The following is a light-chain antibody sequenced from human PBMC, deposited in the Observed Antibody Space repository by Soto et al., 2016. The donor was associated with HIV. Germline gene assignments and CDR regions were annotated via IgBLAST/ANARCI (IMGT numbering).Light chain of an antibody. CDR1: QSISPY. CDR3: QQSYNTPRT. Sequence: DPVTITCRASQSISPYLNWYQQKQGKAPKLLIYAASVLQSGVPSRFNGSGSGTDFTLTISSLQPEDFATYYCQQSYNTPRTFGGGTRVEI. J-gene: IGKJ4*01. CDR2: AAS. V-gene: IGKV1-39*01.